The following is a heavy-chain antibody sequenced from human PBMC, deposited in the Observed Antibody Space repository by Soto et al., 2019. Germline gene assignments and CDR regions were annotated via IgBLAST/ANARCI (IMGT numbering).Heavy chain of an antibody. Sequence: ASVKVSCKASGYTFTSYGISWLRQAPGQGLEWMGWISAYNGNTNYAQKLQGRVTMTTDTSTSTAYMELRSLRSDDTAVYYCARMGYNWNDQYYFDYWGQGTLVTVSS. CDR3: ARMGYNWNDQYYFDY. CDR2: ISAYNGNT. J-gene: IGHJ4*02. D-gene: IGHD1-1*01. CDR1: GYTFTSYG. V-gene: IGHV1-18*01.